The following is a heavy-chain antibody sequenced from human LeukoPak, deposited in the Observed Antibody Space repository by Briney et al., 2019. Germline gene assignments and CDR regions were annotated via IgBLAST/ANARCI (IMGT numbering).Heavy chain of an antibody. D-gene: IGHD1-1*01. Sequence: GGSLRLSCTASGFTFTTYARSWVRQAPGKGLEWVSTISGNGGRTYSENSLKGRLTISRDNSKNTLYLQVSSLRAEETAMYYCANDGTGVHVWTPEAFDLWGPGTMVIVSS. CDR1: GFTFTTYA. V-gene: IGHV3-23*01. CDR2: ISGNGGRT. J-gene: IGHJ3*01. CDR3: ANDGTGVHVWTPEAFDL.